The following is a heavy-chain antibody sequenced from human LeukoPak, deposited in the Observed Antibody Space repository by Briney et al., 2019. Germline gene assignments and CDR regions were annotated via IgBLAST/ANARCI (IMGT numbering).Heavy chain of an antibody. V-gene: IGHV3-30*18. CDR3: AKDPHPLGVVPAAMGF. D-gene: IGHD2-2*01. CDR2: ISYDGSNK. Sequence: GGSLRLSCAASGFTFSSYGMHWVRQAPGKGLEWEAVISYDGSNKYYADSVKGRFTISRDNSKNTLYLQMNSLRAEDTAVYYCAKDPHPLGVVPAAMGFGGQGTPVTVSS. J-gene: IGHJ4*02. CDR1: GFTFSSYG.